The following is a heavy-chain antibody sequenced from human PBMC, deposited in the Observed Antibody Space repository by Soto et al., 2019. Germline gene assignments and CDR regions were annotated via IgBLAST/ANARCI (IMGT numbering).Heavy chain of an antibody. CDR2: IYYSGST. CDR3: ARGLDYYYYYMDV. Sequence: SETLSLTCTVSGGSNSSYYWSWIRQPPGKGLEWIGYIYYSGSTNYNPSLKSRVTISVDTSKNQFSLKLSSVTAADTAVYYCARGLDYYYYYMDVWGKGTTVTVSS. J-gene: IGHJ6*03. CDR1: GGSNSSYY. D-gene: IGHD3-16*01. V-gene: IGHV4-59*01.